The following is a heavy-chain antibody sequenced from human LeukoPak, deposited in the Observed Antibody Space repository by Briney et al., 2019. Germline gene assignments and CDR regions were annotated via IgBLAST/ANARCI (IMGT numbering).Heavy chain of an antibody. CDR2: IHLGGTT. J-gene: IGHJ4*02. D-gene: IGHD2-21*01. V-gene: IGHV4-4*02. Sequence: SETLSLTCAVSGGSISSFQWWSWVRQTPEKGLEWIGEIHLGGTTFYNPSLKSRVSMSIDKSKNQFSLNLNSVTAADTAVYYCARDLREIVVVIAIAGDYWGQGTLVTVSS. CDR1: GGSISSFQW. CDR3: ARDLREIVVVIAIAGDY.